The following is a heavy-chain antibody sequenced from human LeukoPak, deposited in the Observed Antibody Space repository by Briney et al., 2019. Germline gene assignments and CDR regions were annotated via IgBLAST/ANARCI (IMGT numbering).Heavy chain of an antibody. D-gene: IGHD5-24*01. Sequence: PSETLSLTCTVSGGSISSSSYYWGWIRQPPGKGLEWIGSIYYSGSTYYNPSLKSRVTISVDTSKNQFSLKLSSVTAADTAVYYCARRDYLATTEGRFDYWGQGTLVTVSS. CDR1: GGSISSSSYY. CDR2: IYYSGST. CDR3: ARRDYLATTEGRFDY. V-gene: IGHV4-39*01. J-gene: IGHJ4*02.